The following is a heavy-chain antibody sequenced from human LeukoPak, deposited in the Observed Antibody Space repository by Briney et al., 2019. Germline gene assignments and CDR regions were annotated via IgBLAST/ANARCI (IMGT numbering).Heavy chain of an antibody. V-gene: IGHV3-11*01. CDR2: ITSGDSTI. CDR1: GFTFSDYC. J-gene: IGHJ6*03. Sequence: PGGSLRLSCAASGFTFSDYCMNWIRQAPGKGLEWVSYITSGDSTIYYADSVKGRFTISRDNAKNSLYLQMNSLRAEATAVYYCAREGRCSSKCCYATYYYMDVWGKGTTVTVSS. CDR3: AREGRCSSKCCYATYYYMDV. D-gene: IGHD2-2*01.